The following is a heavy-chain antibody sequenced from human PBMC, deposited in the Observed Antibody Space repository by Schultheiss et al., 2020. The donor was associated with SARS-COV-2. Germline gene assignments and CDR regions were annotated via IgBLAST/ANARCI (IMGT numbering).Heavy chain of an antibody. CDR2: INPNSGGT. Sequence: ASVKVSCKASGYTFTGYYMHWVRQAPGQGLEWMGRINPNSGGTNYAQKFQGRVTMTRDTSISTAYMELSRLRSDDTAVYYCARGLYLVPAAIVSWFDPWGQGTLVTVSS. CDR1: GYTFTGYY. D-gene: IGHD2-2*01. J-gene: IGHJ5*02. V-gene: IGHV1-2*06. CDR3: ARGLYLVPAAIVSWFDP.